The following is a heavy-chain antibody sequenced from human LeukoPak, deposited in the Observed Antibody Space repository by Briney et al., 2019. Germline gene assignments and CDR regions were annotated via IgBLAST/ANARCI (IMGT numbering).Heavy chain of an antibody. V-gene: IGHV1-18*01. D-gene: IGHD2-2*01. J-gene: IGHJ4*02. CDR2: ISANNGNT. CDR3: ASGSAVVPASNFDY. Sequence: ASVKVSCKASGYTFTSYGISWVRQAPGQGLEWMGWISANNGNTNYAQKLQGRVTMTTDTSTSTAYMELRSLRSDDTAVYYCASGSAVVPASNFDYWGQGTLVTVSS. CDR1: GYTFTSYG.